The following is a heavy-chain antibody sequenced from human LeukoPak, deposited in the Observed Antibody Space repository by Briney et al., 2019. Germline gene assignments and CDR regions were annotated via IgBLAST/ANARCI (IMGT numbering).Heavy chain of an antibody. J-gene: IGHJ5*02. D-gene: IGHD2-15*01. CDR1: GGSFSGYY. Sequence: SETLSLTCAVYGGSFSGYYWGWIRQPPGKGLEWIGSIYYSGSTYYNPSLKSRVTISVDTSKNQFSLKLSSVTAADTAVYYCARDVQIGYCSGGSCYPEEWFDPWGQGTLVTVSS. CDR2: IYYSGST. V-gene: IGHV4-34*01. CDR3: ARDVQIGYCSGGSCYPEEWFDP.